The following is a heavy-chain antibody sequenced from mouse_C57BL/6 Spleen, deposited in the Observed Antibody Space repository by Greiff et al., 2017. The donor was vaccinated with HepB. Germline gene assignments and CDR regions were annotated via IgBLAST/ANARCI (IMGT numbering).Heavy chain of an antibody. CDR3: ARGDGYYSYAMDY. CDR1: GYTFTSYW. J-gene: IGHJ4*01. Sequence: VQLQQPGAELVMPGASVKLSCKASGYTFTSYWMHWVKQRPGQGLEWIGEIDPSDSYTNYNQKFKGKSTLTVDKSSSTAYMQLSSLTSEDSAVYYCARGDGYYSYAMDYWGQGTSVTVSS. D-gene: IGHD2-3*01. V-gene: IGHV1-69*01. CDR2: IDPSDSYT.